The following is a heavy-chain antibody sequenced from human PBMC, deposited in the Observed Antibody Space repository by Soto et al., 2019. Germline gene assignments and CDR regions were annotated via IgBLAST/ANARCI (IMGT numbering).Heavy chain of an antibody. Sequence: GGSLRLSCAASGFTFSSYSMNWVRQAPGKGLEWVSSISSSSSYIYYADSVKGRFTISRDNAKNSLYLQMNSLRAEDTAVYYCARCRLVFGVVIHASLCPPDDYWGQGTLVTVSS. V-gene: IGHV3-21*01. D-gene: IGHD3-3*01. J-gene: IGHJ4*02. CDR1: GFTFSSYS. CDR2: ISSSSSYI. CDR3: ARCRLVFGVVIHASLCPPDDY.